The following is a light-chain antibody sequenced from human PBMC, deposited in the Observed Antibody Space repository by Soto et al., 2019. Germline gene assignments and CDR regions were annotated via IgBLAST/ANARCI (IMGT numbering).Light chain of an antibody. Sequence: EIVLTQSPGTLSLSPGERATLSCRASQSVSSSYLARYQQKPGQAPRLLIYGASSRATGIQDRFSGSGSGTDFPLTISRLEPEDFAVYDCQQYGSSPRTFGQGTKVEIK. CDR3: QQYGSSPRT. CDR2: GAS. V-gene: IGKV3-20*01. CDR1: QSVSSSY. J-gene: IGKJ1*01.